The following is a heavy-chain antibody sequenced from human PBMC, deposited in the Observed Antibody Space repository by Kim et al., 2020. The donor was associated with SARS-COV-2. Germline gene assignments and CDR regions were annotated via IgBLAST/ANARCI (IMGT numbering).Heavy chain of an antibody. J-gene: IGHJ6*02. Sequence: SETLSLTCTVSGGSISSSSYYWGWIRQPPGKGLEWIGSIYYSGSTYYNPSLKSRVTISVDTSKNQFSLKLSSVTAADTAVYYCAPTGEYYYDSIGGSTHGMDVWGQGTTVTVSS. CDR1: GGSISSSSYY. CDR3: APTGEYYYDSIGGSTHGMDV. D-gene: IGHD3-22*01. V-gene: IGHV4-39*01. CDR2: IYYSGST.